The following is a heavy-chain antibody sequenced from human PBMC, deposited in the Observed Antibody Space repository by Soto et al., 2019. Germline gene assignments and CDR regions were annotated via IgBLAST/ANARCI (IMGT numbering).Heavy chain of an antibody. CDR2: INSDGSST. J-gene: IGHJ6*02. Sequence: PGGSLRLSCAASGFTFSSYAMSWVRQAPGKGLVWVSRINSDGSSTSYADSVKGRFTISRDNAKNTLYLQMNSLRAEDTAVYYCARDQRYCSGGSCYGRERGTYYYYGMDVWGQGTTVTVSS. V-gene: IGHV3-74*01. CDR1: GFTFSSYA. CDR3: ARDQRYCSGGSCYGRERGTYYYYGMDV. D-gene: IGHD2-15*01.